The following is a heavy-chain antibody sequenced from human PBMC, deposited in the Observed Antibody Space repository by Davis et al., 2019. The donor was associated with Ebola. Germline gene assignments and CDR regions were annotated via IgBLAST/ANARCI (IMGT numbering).Heavy chain of an antibody. CDR3: ARSSIAARPGYYYGMDV. CDR2: ISGGYT. Sequence: GESLKISCAASGFSFTSYSMNWVRQAPGKGLEWVAYISGGYTYYAESVKGRFTISRDSAKDSLYLHMDSLRDDDTAVYYCARSSIAARPGYYYGMDVWGQGTTVTVSS. V-gene: IGHV3-48*02. D-gene: IGHD6-6*01. J-gene: IGHJ6*02. CDR1: GFSFTSYS.